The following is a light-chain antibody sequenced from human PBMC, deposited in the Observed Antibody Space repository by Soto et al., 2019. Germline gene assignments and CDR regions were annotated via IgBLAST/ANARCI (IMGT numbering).Light chain of an antibody. V-gene: IGKV3-20*01. CDR3: QQYGSSPRT. Sequence: VMTQSPATLSVTPGERATLSCRASQSVSSSYLAWYQQKPGQAPRLLIYGASSRATGIPDRFSGSGSGTDFTLTISRLEPEDFALYYCQQYGSSPRTFGQGTKVDIK. CDR2: GAS. CDR1: QSVSSSY. J-gene: IGKJ1*01.